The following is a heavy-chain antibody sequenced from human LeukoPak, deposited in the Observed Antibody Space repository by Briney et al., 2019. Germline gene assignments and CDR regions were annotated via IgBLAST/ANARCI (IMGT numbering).Heavy chain of an antibody. J-gene: IGHJ4*02. CDR3: ARDPSNSAGYHAHLDS. CDR1: GYTFTHHG. V-gene: IGHV1-18*04. CDR2: ISCYNGDT. D-gene: IGHD5-12*01. Sequence: ASVKVSCKASGYTFTHHGISWVRQAPGQGLEWMGWISCYNGDTMYAQNVQGRATMTTDTSTTTAYIELRSLSSDDTAMYYCARDPSNSAGYHAHLDSWGQGTLVTVSS.